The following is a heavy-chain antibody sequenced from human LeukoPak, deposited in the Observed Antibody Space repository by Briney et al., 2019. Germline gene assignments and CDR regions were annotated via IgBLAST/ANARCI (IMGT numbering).Heavy chain of an antibody. CDR3: ARDLGHCSTTSCAMAFDI. D-gene: IGHD2-2*01. V-gene: IGHV4-4*07. J-gene: IGHJ3*02. CDR1: GGSISSYY. CDR2: IYTSGST. Sequence: PSETLSLTCTVSGGSISSYYWSWIRQPAGKGLEWIGRIYTSGSTNYNPSLKSRVTMSVDTSKNQFPLKLSSVTAADTAVYYCARDLGHCSTTSCAMAFDIWGQGTMVTVSS.